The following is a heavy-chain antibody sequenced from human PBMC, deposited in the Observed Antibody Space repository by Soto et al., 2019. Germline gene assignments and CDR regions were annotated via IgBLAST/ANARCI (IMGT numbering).Heavy chain of an antibody. CDR2: IIPALGTT. CDR1: GGPFSSHT. CDR3: ERPAFGDYWYFDL. Sequence: QDQLVQSGAEVKKPGSSVKVSCKAFGGPFSSHTFSWVRQAPGQGLEWMGRIIPALGTTTYAQKFQGRVTITADESVTTVYMELNSLRTEDTAGYYCERPAFGDYWYFDLWGRGTLVTVSS. J-gene: IGHJ2*01. V-gene: IGHV1-69*08. D-gene: IGHD4-17*01.